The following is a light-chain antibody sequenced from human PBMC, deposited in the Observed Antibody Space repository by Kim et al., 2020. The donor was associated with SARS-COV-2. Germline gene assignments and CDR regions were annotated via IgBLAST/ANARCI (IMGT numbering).Light chain of an antibody. V-gene: IGKV3-15*01. CDR3: QQYHNWPPLT. CDR1: QSVSSN. CDR2: DAS. Sequence: EIVMTQSPAILSVSLGERATLSCRASQSVSSNLAWYQQRPGQGPRLLIYDASTRATGIPARFSGSGSGTEFTLTISSLQSEDFAIYYCQQYHNWPPLTFGGGTKVEI. J-gene: IGKJ4*01.